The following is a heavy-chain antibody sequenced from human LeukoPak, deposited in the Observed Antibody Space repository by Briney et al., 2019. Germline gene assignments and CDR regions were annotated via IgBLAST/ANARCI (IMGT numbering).Heavy chain of an antibody. CDR3: ARGRSYYYDSSGYWTGPDY. CDR1: GFTFSSYW. V-gene: IGHV3-74*01. Sequence: GGPLRLSCAASGFTFSSYWMHWVRQAPGKGLVWVSRINSDGSSTSYADSVKGRFTISRDNAKNTLYLQMNSLRAEDTAVYYCARGRSYYYDSSGYWTGPDYWGQGTLVTVSS. CDR2: INSDGSST. D-gene: IGHD3-22*01. J-gene: IGHJ4*02.